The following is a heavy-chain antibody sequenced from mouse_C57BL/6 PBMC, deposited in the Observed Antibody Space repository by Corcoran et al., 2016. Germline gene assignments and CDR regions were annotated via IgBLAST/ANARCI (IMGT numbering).Heavy chain of an antibody. J-gene: IGHJ1*03. CDR1: GYTFTTYG. CDR2: INTYSGVP. V-gene: IGHV9-3*01. Sequence: QIQLVQSGPELKKPGETVKISCKASGYTFTTYGMSWVKQAPGKGFKWMGWINTYSGVPTYADDFKGRFAFSLETSASTAYLQINNLKNEDTATYFCARGSNYFDVWGTGTTVTVSS. D-gene: IGHD1-1*01. CDR3: ARGSNYFDV.